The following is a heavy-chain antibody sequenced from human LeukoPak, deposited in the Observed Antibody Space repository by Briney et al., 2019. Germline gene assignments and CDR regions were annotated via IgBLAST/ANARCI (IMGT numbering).Heavy chain of an antibody. V-gene: IGHV4-34*01. D-gene: IGHD2-8*01. CDR3: ARWSGGGEIVLMVYALPGGDSTSVHYFDY. CDR2: INHRGST. CDR1: GGSFSGYY. J-gene: IGHJ4*02. Sequence: SETLSLTCAVYGGSFSGYYWSWIREPPGKGRECIGEINHRGSTNYNPSLKSRVTITVDTSKNQFSLKLSSVTAADTAVYYCARWSGGGEIVLMVYALPGGDSTSVHYFDYWGQGTLVTVSS.